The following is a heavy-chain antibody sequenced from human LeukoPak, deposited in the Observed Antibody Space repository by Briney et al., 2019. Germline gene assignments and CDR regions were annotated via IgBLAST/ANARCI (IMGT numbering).Heavy chain of an antibody. V-gene: IGHV4-31*03. D-gene: IGHD2-15*01. CDR1: GGSISSGGYY. CDR2: IYYSGST. J-gene: IGHJ5*02. Sequence: SETLSLTCTVSGGSISSGGYYWSWIRQHPGKGLVWIGYIYYSGSTYYNPSLKSRVTISVDTSKNQFSLKLSSVTAADTAVYYCAGRYCSGGSCYSPFNWFDPWGQGTLVTVSS. CDR3: AGRYCSGGSCYSPFNWFDP.